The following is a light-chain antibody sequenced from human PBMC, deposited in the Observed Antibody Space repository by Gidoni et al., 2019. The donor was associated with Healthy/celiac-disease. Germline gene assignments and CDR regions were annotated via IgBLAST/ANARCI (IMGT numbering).Light chain of an antibody. Sequence: EIVLTQSPATLSLSPGERATLPCRASQSVSSYLAWYQQKPGQAPRLLIYDASNRATGIPARFSGSGSGTDFTLTISSLEPEDFAVYYCQQRSNWPRGTFGPXTKVDIK. CDR2: DAS. CDR1: QSVSSY. CDR3: QQRSNWPRGT. J-gene: IGKJ3*01. V-gene: IGKV3-11*01.